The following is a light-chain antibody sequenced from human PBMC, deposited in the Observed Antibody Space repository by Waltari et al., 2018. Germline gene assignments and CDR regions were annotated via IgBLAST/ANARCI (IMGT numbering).Light chain of an antibody. J-gene: IGKJ1*01. CDR3: QQYSTYPPT. Sequence: DIQMTQSPSSLSASVGDRVTITCRASQVINNSVTWIQQKPGKAPKSLMYGTSSLEGGVPSRFSGSGSGTDFTLTISSLQPEDFATYYCQQYSTYPPTFGQGTKVDVK. V-gene: IGKV1-16*01. CDR2: GTS. CDR1: QVINNS.